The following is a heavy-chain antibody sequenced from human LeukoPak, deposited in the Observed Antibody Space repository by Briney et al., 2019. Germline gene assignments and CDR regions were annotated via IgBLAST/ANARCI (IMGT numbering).Heavy chain of an antibody. Sequence: GRSLRLSCAASGFTFSSYAMHWVRQAPGKGLEWVAVISYDGSNKYYADSVKGRFTISRDNSKNTLYLQMNSLRAEDTAVYYCAKSSLATHLAVAGTGDYWGQGTLVTVSS. CDR3: AKSSLATHLAVAGTGDY. D-gene: IGHD6-19*01. CDR1: GFTFSSYA. J-gene: IGHJ4*02. CDR2: ISYDGSNK. V-gene: IGHV3-30-3*02.